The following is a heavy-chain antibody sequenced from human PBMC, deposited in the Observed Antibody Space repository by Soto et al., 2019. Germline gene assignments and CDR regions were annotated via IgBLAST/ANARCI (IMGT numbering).Heavy chain of an antibody. CDR1: GFTFSSYA. V-gene: IGHV3-23*01. D-gene: IGHD3-9*01. J-gene: IGHJ5*02. CDR3: ETDSDWFGGFDP. Sequence: PGGSLRLSCAASGFTFSSYAMSWVRQAPGKGLEWVSAISGSGGSTYYADSVKGRFTISRDNSKNTLYLQMNSLRAEDTAVYYCETDSDWFGGFDPWGQGTLVTVSS. CDR2: ISGSGGST.